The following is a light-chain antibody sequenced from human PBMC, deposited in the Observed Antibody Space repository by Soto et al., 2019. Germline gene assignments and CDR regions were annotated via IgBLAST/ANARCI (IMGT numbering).Light chain of an antibody. CDR2: DAS. V-gene: IGKV1-5*01. J-gene: IGKJ1*01. CDR3: QQYNSYSRT. CDR1: QSISSW. Sequence: DIQMTQSPSILSASVGDRVTISCRASQSISSWLAWYQQKPGKAPNLLIFDASTLETGVPSRFSGSEAETEFTLTISGLQPDDFATYYCQQYNSYSRTFGQGTKVEIK.